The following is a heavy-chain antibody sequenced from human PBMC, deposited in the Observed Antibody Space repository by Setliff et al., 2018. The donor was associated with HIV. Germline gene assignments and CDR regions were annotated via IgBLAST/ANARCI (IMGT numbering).Heavy chain of an antibody. Sequence: SETLSLTCSVSGDSITSTTWWTWVRQPPGKGLECIGEIYHRGSNYYNPSLQSRVTISLDMSKNQFSLKLNSVSAADTVVYYCARDPHFYDSSGYYSYFYFDFWGRGMRVTVSS. CDR2: IYHRGSN. V-gene: IGHV4-4*02. CDR3: ARDPHFYDSSGYYSYFYFDF. CDR1: GDSITSTTW. J-gene: IGHJ4*02. D-gene: IGHD3-22*01.